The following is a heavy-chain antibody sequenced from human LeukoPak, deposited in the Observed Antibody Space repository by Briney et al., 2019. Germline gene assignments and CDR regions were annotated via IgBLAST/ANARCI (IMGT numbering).Heavy chain of an antibody. V-gene: IGHV4-4*02. J-gene: IGHJ4*02. CDR2: IYHSGST. CDR3: ASEGIAVADLFDY. CDR1: GGSISSSNW. D-gene: IGHD6-19*01. Sequence: PSGTLSLTCAVSGGSISSSNWWSWVRQPPGKGLEWIGEIYHSGSTNYNPSLKSRVTISVDKSKNQFSLKLSSVTAADTAVYYCASEGIAVADLFDYWGQGTLVTVSP.